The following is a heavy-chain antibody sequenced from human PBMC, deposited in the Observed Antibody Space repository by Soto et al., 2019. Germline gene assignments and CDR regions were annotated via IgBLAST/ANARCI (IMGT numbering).Heavy chain of an antibody. V-gene: IGHV3-21*01. D-gene: IGHD2-15*01. J-gene: IGHJ5*02. CDR1: GFSFRTYS. CDR3: ARGYTGYCSGGTCYWFDP. CDR2: ISSSASHI. Sequence: GGSLRRSCAASGFSFRTYSMNRVHKAPGKGLEWVSSISSSASHINYADSVKGRFTISRDNAKKSLYLQMNILRAEDTAVYYCARGYTGYCSGGTCYWFDPWGQGT.